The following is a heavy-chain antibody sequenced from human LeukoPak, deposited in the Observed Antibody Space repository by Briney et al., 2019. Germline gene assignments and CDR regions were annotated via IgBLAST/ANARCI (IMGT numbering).Heavy chain of an antibody. D-gene: IGHD6-13*01. CDR2: MNPNSGNT. Sequence: ASVKVSCKASGYTFTSYDINWVRQATGQGLEWMGWMNPNSGNTGYAQKFQGRVTMTRNTSISTAYMELSSLRSEDTAVYYCARSLDGCGSSWYIDWFDPWGQGTLVTVSS. J-gene: IGHJ5*02. V-gene: IGHV1-8*01. CDR1: GYTFTSYD. CDR3: ARSLDGCGSSWYIDWFDP.